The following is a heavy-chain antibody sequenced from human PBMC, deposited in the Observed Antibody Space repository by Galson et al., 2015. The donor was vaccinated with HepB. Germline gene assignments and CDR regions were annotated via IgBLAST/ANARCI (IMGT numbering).Heavy chain of an antibody. CDR3: VRDSGLYYYATDGYVYIPWFDP. D-gene: IGHD3-22*01. V-gene: IGHV4-39*07. J-gene: IGHJ5*02. Sequence: SETLSLTCTVSGGSISSSSSFWAWIRQPPGKGLEWIGSVFYDRSTYYNPSLKSRVIVSVDTSKNQFSLRLSSVTAADTAVYFCVRDSGLYYYATDGYVYIPWFDPWGQGTLVTVSS. CDR1: GGSISSSSSF. CDR2: VFYDRST.